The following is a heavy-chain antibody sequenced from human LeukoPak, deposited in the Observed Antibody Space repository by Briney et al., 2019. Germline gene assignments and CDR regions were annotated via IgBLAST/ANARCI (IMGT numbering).Heavy chain of an antibody. V-gene: IGHV3-21*01. CDR3: ARVITMVRGVIIGRYYYYGMDV. D-gene: IGHD3-10*01. J-gene: IGHJ6*02. CDR2: ISSSSSYI. CDR1: GFTFSSYS. Sequence: PGGSLRLSCAASGFTFSSYSMNWVRQAPGKGLEWVSSISSSSSYIYYADSVKGRFTISRDNAKNSLYLQMNSLRAEDTAVYYCARVITMVRGVIIGRYYYYGMDVWGQGTTVTVSS.